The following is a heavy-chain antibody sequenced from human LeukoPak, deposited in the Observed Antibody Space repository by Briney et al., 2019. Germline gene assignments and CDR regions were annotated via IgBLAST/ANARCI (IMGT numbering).Heavy chain of an antibody. CDR1: GGSFSGYY. CDR3: ARDDYVWGSYRSFGY. CDR2: INHSGST. D-gene: IGHD3-16*02. V-gene: IGHV4-34*01. J-gene: IGHJ4*02. Sequence: SETLSLTCAVYGGSFSGYYWSWIRQPPGKGLEWIGEINHSGSTNYNPSLKSRVTISVDTSKNQFSLKLSSVTAADTAVYYCARDDYVWGSYRSFGYWDQGTLVTVSS.